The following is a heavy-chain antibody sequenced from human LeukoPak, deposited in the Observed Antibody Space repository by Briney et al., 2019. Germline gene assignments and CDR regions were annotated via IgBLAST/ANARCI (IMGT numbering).Heavy chain of an antibody. CDR1: GYTFTSYY. Sequence: GASVKVSCKASGYTFTSYYMHWVRQAPGQGLEWMGIINPSGGSTRNAQKFQGRLTMTRDTSTSTVYMELSSLRSEDTAVYYCARDELGGYGYYFDYWGQGTLVSVSS. CDR3: ARDELGGYGYYFDY. D-gene: IGHD5-12*01. J-gene: IGHJ4*02. V-gene: IGHV1-46*01. CDR2: INPSGGST.